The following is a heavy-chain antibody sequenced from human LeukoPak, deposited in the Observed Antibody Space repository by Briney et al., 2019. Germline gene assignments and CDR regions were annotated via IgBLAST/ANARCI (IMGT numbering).Heavy chain of an antibody. J-gene: IGHJ4*02. V-gene: IGHV4-38-2*02. D-gene: IGHD4/OR15-4a*01. CDR2: IFHSGIT. CDR3: ARDFAEGDYGKFDY. CDR1: GFSISSGYF. Sequence: KASETLSLTCAVSGFSISSGYFWAWIRQSPGKGLEWIGSIFHSGITYYNPSLKSRVTISVDTSKNQFSLKLSSVTAADTAVYYCARDFAEGDYGKFDYWGQGTLVTVSS.